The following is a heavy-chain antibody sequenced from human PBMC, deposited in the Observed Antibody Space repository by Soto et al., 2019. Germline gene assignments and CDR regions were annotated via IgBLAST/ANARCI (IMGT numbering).Heavy chain of an antibody. D-gene: IGHD3-16*01. J-gene: IGHJ6*02. CDR1: GFTLSDHY. V-gene: IGHV3-72*01. Sequence: EEQLVESGGGLVQPGGSLRLSCAASGFTLSDHYMDWVRQAPGKGLEWVGRSGNKANGYTTEFAASVEGRFAISRDDSKNSLYLQLNSLKTEDTALYYCAMDRLGYYYGMDVWGQGTKVIVSS. CDR2: SGNKANGYTT. CDR3: AMDRLGYYYGMDV.